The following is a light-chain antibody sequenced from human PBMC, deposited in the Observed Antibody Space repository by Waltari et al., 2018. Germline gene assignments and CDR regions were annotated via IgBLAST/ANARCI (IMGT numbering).Light chain of an antibody. CDR1: QSVSSD. Sequence: EIVMTQSPATLSVSPGERATLSCRASQSVSSDLAWYRQKPGQAPRLLIYAASTRATGIPARFSGSGSETEFSLTISSLQPGDFAVYYCQQYNNWPGTFGQGTKVEIK. J-gene: IGKJ1*01. CDR2: AAS. V-gene: IGKV3-15*01. CDR3: QQYNNWPGT.